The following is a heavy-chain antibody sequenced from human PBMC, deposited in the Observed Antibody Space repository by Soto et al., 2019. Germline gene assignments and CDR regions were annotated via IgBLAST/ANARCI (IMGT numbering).Heavy chain of an antibody. CDR1: GFTFSSYG. CDR3: ARGALYSSGYLGFDY. Sequence: QVQLVESGGGVVQPGRSLRLSCAASGFTFSSYGMHWVRQAPGKVLEWVAVIWYDGSNKYYADSVKGRFTISRDNSKNTLYLQMNSLRAEDTAVYYCARGALYSSGYLGFDYWGQGTLVTVSS. D-gene: IGHD3-22*01. V-gene: IGHV3-33*01. J-gene: IGHJ4*02. CDR2: IWYDGSNK.